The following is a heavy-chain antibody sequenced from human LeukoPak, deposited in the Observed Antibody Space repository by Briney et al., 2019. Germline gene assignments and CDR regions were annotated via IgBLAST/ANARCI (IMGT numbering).Heavy chain of an antibody. D-gene: IGHD6-13*01. V-gene: IGHV3-64D*09. CDR3: VKSPHASSSYFGY. J-gene: IGHJ4*02. Sequence: GGSLRLSCSASGFTFSSFAMHWVRQAPGKGLEYVSAINSNGDITDYADSVKGRFTISRDNSKNTLYLQMSSLRAEDTAIYYCVKSPHASSSYFGYWGQGTLVTVSS. CDR2: INSNGDIT. CDR1: GFTFSSFA.